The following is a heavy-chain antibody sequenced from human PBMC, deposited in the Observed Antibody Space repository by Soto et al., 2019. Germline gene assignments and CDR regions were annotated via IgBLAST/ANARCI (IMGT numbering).Heavy chain of an antibody. D-gene: IGHD6-19*01. J-gene: IGHJ3*02. CDR3: AKTANGWFSAFDI. Sequence: EVQLLESGGGLVQPGGSLRLSCAASGFTFSSYAMSWVRQAPGKGLEWVSAISGSGGTTYYADSVKGRFTFSRDNSKNTMYLQMKSVRAEDTAVHYCAKTANGWFSAFDIWGQGTRVTVSS. CDR1: GFTFSSYA. V-gene: IGHV3-23*01. CDR2: ISGSGGTT.